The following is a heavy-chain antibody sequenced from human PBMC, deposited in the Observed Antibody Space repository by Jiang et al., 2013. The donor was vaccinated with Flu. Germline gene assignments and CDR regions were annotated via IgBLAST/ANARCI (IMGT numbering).Heavy chain of an antibody. Sequence: PGESLKISCQGSGFSFTNSWIGWVRQRPGKGLEWMGVIYPGDSDTRYSPSFEGQVTVSADKSISTAYLQWSSLKASDTAMYFCARGDFIVVPAAVGPFDPWGQGTLVTVSS. CDR1: GFSFTNSW. J-gene: IGHJ5*02. CDR2: IYPGDSDT. CDR3: ARGDFIVVPAAVGPFDP. V-gene: IGHV5-51*01. D-gene: IGHD2-2*01.